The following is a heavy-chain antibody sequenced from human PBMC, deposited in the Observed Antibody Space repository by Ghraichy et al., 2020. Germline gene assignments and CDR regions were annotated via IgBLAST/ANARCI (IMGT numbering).Heavy chain of an antibody. J-gene: IGHJ4*02. CDR2: ISYNTFDK. D-gene: IGHD6-13*01. V-gene: IGHV3-21*01. Sequence: GESLNISCAASGFTFSASRMTWVRRAPGKGLEWVSSISYNTFDKYYADSVRGRFTISRDNTKNSLYLHMNSLRANDTAVYYGVKADTRTGSGSCYGDSWGQGSLVTVSS. CDR3: VKADTRTGSGSCYGDS. CDR1: GFTFSASR.